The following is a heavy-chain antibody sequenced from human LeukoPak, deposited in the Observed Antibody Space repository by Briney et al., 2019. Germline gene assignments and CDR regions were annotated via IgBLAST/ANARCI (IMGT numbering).Heavy chain of an antibody. J-gene: IGHJ3*02. CDR1: GGSSSSGGYC. CDR3: ASRGGYDAFDI. D-gene: IGHD6-13*01. CDR2: IYHSGST. Sequence: PSQTLSLTCDVSGGSSSSGGYCWSWIRQPPGKGLEWIGYIYHSGSTYYNPSLKSRATISVDRSKNQFSLKVSSVTAADTAVYYCASRGGYDAFDIWGQGTMVTVSS. V-gene: IGHV4-30-2*01.